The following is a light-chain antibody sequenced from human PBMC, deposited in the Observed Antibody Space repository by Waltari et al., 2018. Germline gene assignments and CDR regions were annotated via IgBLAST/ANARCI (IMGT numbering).Light chain of an antibody. CDR3: CSYAGSYTVV. CDR2: DVI. CDR1: SSDVGGYNY. V-gene: IGLV2-11*01. J-gene: IGLJ2*01. Sequence: QSALPQPRSVSGSPGQSVPISCTGTSSDVGGYNYFSWYQQHPGKAPKLMIYDVIKRPSGVPDRFSGSKSGNTASLTISGLQAEDEADYYCCSYAGSYTVVFGGGTKLTVL.